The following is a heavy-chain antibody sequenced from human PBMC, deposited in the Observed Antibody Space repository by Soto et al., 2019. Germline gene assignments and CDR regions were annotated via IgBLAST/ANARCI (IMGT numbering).Heavy chain of an antibody. J-gene: IGHJ5*02. CDR1: GFTFSSYA. D-gene: IGHD3-22*01. V-gene: IGHV3-30-3*01. Sequence: GGSLRLSCAASGFTFSSYAMHWVRQAPGKGLEWVAVISYDGSNKYYADSVKGRFTISRDNSKNTLYLQMNSLRAEDTAVYYCARAVGDYYDSSGHQTGWFDPWGQGTLVTVSS. CDR3: ARAVGDYYDSSGHQTGWFDP. CDR2: ISYDGSNK.